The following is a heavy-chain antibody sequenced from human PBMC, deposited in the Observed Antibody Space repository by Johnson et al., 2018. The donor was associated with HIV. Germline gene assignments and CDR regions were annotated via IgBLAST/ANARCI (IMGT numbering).Heavy chain of an antibody. V-gene: IGHV3-11*04. D-gene: IGHD6-19*01. CDR2: ISDSGRIK. CDR3: ARAGEQWLAPLDAFDI. CDR1: GFSFSDYY. Sequence: QVQLVESGGGLVKPGGSLRLSCTASGFSFSDYYMNWIRQAPGKGLEWVSYISDSGRIKYYADSVKGRFTISRDNAKNSLYLQMNSLRAEDTAVYYCARAGEQWLAPLDAFDIWGQWTMVTVSS. J-gene: IGHJ3*02.